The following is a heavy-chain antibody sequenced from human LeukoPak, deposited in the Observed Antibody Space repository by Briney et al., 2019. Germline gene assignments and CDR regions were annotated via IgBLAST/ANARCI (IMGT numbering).Heavy chain of an antibody. CDR2: IKQDGSEK. CDR1: GFTFSSYW. J-gene: IGHJ4*02. D-gene: IGHD3-10*01. CDR3: ARAPATMVRGVISFYFDY. Sequence: GGSLRLSFAASGFTFSSYWMSWVRQAPGKGLERVANIKQDGSEKYYVDSVKGRFTISRDNAKNSLYLQMNSLRAEDTAVYYCARAPATMVRGVISFYFDYWGQGTLVTVSS. V-gene: IGHV3-7*01.